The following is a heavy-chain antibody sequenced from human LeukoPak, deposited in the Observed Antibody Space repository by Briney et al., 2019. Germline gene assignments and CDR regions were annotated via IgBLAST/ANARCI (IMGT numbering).Heavy chain of an antibody. V-gene: IGHV4-39*07. CDR1: GGSISSSGSY. Sequence: PSETLSLTCTVSGGSISSSGSYWGWIRQPPGKGLEWIGNIYYSGSTYYNPSLNGRVTMSLDESSNQLSLNLTSVTAADTAIYYCSRESGAFCPFGYWGQGTLVIVPS. CDR3: SRESGAFCPFGY. D-gene: IGHD1-26*01. J-gene: IGHJ4*02. CDR2: IYYSGST.